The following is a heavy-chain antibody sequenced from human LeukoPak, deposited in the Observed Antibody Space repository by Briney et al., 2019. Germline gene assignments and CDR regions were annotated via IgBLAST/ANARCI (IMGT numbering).Heavy chain of an antibody. CDR2: ISWNSGSI. D-gene: IGHD3-22*01. J-gene: IGHJ4*02. CDR3: AKARDSSGYYSFDY. V-gene: IGHV3-9*01. Sequence: GGSLRLSCAASGFTFDDYAMHWVRQAPGKGLEWVSGISWNSGSIGYADSVKGRFTISRDNAKNSLYLQMNSLRAEDTAVYYCAKARDSSGYYSFDYWGQGTPVTVSS. CDR1: GFTFDDYA.